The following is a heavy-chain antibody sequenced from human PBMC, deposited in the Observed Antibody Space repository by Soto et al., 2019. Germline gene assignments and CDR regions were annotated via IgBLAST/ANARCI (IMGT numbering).Heavy chain of an antibody. CDR3: ARDRNGMDV. Sequence: GGSLRLSCAASGFTFSSYGMHWVRQAPGKGLEWVAVIWYNGSNKYYADSVKGRFTISRDNSKNTLYLQMNSLRAEDTAVYYCARDRNGMDVWGQGTTVTVSS. V-gene: IGHV3-33*01. CDR1: GFTFSSYG. J-gene: IGHJ6*02. CDR2: IWYNGSNK.